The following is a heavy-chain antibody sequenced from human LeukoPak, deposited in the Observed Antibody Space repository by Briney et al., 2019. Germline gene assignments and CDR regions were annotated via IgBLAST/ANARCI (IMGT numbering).Heavy chain of an antibody. J-gene: IGHJ4*02. V-gene: IGHV3-21*01. CDR1: GFTFSDYT. CDR2: ISSDSTYI. Sequence: GGSLRLSCAASGFTFSDYTMNWVRQAPGKGLEWASSISSDSTYIYYADSVKGRFTISRDNAKNSLFLQMNSLRAEDTAVYYCSYYFDYWGQGALVTVSS. CDR3: SYYFDY.